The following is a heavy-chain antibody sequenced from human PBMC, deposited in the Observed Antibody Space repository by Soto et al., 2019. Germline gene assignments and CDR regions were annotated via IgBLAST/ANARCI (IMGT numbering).Heavy chain of an antibody. CDR2: TYYRSKWYY. D-gene: IGHD1-26*01. V-gene: IGHV6-1*01. J-gene: IGHJ4*01. CDR1: GVSVSNNNAG. Sequence: SQTLSITCAIPGVSVSNNNAGWSWVRQSPSRGLEWLGRTYYRSKWYYEYAVSVRGRITINPDTSKNQYSLQLNSVTPEDTAVYFCARGEQYSGRIFDYWGQGTLVPVPS. CDR3: ARGEQYSGRIFDY.